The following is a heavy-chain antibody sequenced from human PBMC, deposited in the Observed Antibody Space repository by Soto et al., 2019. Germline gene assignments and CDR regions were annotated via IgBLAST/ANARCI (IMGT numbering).Heavy chain of an antibody. V-gene: IGHV3-23*01. CDR3: SRLPYRYVSLYFIDF. CDR1: GFTFSNHA. Sequence: TGGSLTLSCAASGFTFSNHAVIWVRQSPGRGLEWVASISERGGSAKYADSVNGRFTISRDNSSNTLFLQMDTLSAEDTAVYYCSRLPYRYVSLYFIDFWGQGTLVTVSS. J-gene: IGHJ4*02. CDR2: ISERGGSA. D-gene: IGHD5-18*01.